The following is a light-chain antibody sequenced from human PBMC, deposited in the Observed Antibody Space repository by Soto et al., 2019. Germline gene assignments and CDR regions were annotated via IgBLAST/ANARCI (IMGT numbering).Light chain of an antibody. CDR2: GTS. V-gene: IGKV1-17*01. Sequence: EIQMTQSPSSLCACVGDGVSMXCRASQGISNNFGWYQQKPGKVPKRLIYGTSNLRRGGPSRFSGSGSGTDFTRTISSLQPEDFATYYCQQLESYPSTFGGGTKVDI. CDR3: QQLESYPST. CDR1: QGISNN. J-gene: IGKJ4*01.